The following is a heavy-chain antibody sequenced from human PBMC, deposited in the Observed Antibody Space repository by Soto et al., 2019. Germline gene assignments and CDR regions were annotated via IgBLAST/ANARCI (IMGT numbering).Heavy chain of an antibody. V-gene: IGHV3-15*01. CDR2: IKSNTDGGTT. D-gene: IGHD3-3*01. Sequence: EVQLVESGGGLVKPGGSLRLSCAASGFTFSNAWMSWVRQAPGKGLEWVGRIKSNTDGGTTDYSAPVKGRFTISRDDSKNTLYLQMNSLKSEDTALYYCTAPGLWSASYRDFYYVMAVWGQGTTVTVSS. CDR3: TAPGLWSASYRDFYYVMAV. CDR1: GFTFSNAW. J-gene: IGHJ6*02.